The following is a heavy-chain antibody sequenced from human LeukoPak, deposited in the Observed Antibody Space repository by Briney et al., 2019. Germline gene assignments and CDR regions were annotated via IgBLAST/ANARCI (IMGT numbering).Heavy chain of an antibody. CDR1: GGSISSSSYY. CDR2: IYYSGST. J-gene: IGHJ6*02. D-gene: IGHD4-17*01. Sequence: SETLSLTCTVSGGSISSSSYYWGWIRQPPGKGLEWIGSIYYSGSTYYNPSLRSRVTISVDTSKNQFSLKLSSVTAADTAVYYCAMTVSRYYGMDVWGQGITVTVSS. V-gene: IGHV4-39*01. CDR3: AMTVSRYYGMDV.